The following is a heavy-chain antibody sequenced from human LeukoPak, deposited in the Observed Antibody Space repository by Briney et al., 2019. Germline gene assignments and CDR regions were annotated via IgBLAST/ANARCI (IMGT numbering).Heavy chain of an antibody. CDR3: TTINYYDSSGYYFDY. Sequence: PGGSLRLSCAASGFTFSNAWMSWVRQAPGKGLEWVGRIKSKTEGGTTDYAAPVKGRFTISRDDSKNTLYLQMNSLKTEDTAVYYCTTINYYDSSGYYFDYWGQGTLVTVSS. D-gene: IGHD3-22*01. CDR2: IKSKTEGGTT. J-gene: IGHJ4*02. CDR1: GFTFSNAW. V-gene: IGHV3-15*01.